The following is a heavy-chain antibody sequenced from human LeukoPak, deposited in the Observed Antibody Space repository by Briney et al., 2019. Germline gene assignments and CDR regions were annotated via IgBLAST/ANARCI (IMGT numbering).Heavy chain of an antibody. CDR2: IYHSGST. CDR1: GGSISSSNW. V-gene: IGHV4-4*02. D-gene: IGHD2-2*01. CDR3: ARVTLIVVVAWFDP. Sequence: SGTLSLTCAVSGGSISSSNWWSWVRQAPGKGLEWLGEIYHSGSTNYNPSLKSRVTMSVNKSKNQFSLKLSSVTAADTAVYYCARVTLIVVVAWFDPWGQGTLVTVSS. J-gene: IGHJ5*02.